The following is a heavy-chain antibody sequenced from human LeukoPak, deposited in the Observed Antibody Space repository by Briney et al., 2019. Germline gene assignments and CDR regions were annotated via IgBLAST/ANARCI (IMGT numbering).Heavy chain of an antibody. CDR3: AKDLGPYYYDSSGYFDY. CDR1: GFTFSSYS. D-gene: IGHD3-22*01. CDR2: ISSSSSYI. V-gene: IGHV3-21*04. J-gene: IGHJ4*02. Sequence: GSLRLSCAASGFTFSSYSMNWVRQAPGKGLEWVSSISSSSSYIYYADSVKGRFTISRDNSKNTLYMQMNSLRAEDTAVYYCAKDLGPYYYDSSGYFDYWGQGTLVTVSS.